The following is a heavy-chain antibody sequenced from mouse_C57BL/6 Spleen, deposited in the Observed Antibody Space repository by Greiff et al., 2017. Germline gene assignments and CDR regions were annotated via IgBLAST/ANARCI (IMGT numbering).Heavy chain of an antibody. Sequence: EVTLQESGPGLVKPGASVKMSCEASGYTFTDYNMHWVKQSHGKSLEWIGYINPNNGGTSYPQKFKGKATLTVNKSSSTAYMELRSLTSEDSAVYYCAREGGTAQPYYYAMDYWGQGTSVTVSS. D-gene: IGHD3-2*02. CDR1: GYTFTDYN. CDR3: AREGGTAQPYYYAMDY. V-gene: IGHV1-22*01. J-gene: IGHJ4*01. CDR2: INPNNGGT.